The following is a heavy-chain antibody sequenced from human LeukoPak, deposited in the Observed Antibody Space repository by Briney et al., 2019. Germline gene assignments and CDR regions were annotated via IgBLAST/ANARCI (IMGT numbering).Heavy chain of an antibody. Sequence: PGGSLRLSCVASGFTFSNYWMTWLRQAPGKGLEWVANIKQDGSEKYYLDSVKGRFTISRDNAKNSLYLHMSSLRAEDTAVYYCANTGWSSPDYWGLGTLVTVSS. D-gene: IGHD2-15*01. CDR2: IKQDGSEK. V-gene: IGHV3-7*01. CDR3: ANTGWSSPDY. J-gene: IGHJ4*02. CDR1: GFTFSNYW.